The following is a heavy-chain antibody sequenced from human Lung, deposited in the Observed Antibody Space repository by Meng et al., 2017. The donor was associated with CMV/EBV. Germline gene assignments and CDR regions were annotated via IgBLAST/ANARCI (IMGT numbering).Heavy chain of an antibody. J-gene: IGHJ4*02. CDR1: GGTFNSYA. V-gene: IGHV1-69*05. D-gene: IGHD2-2*01. CDR2: IIPISGTT. CDR3: AREPDARQAFDY. Sequence: SVXVSXKASGGTFNSYAINWVRQAPGQGLEWMGGIIPISGTTNYAQKFQGRVTITTDESTSTGYMELSSLKSEDTAVYYCAREPDARQAFDYWRQGTLVTVSS.